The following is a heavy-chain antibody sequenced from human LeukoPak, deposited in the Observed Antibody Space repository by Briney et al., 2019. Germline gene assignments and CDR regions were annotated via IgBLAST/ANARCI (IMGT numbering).Heavy chain of an antibody. CDR1: GGSFSGYY. Sequence: SETLSLTCAVYGGSFSGYYWSWIRQPPGKGLEWIGEINHSGSTNYNPSLKSRVTISVDTSKNQFSLRLSYVTVEATAIYYCGRGRYKKAGYGKGCFDPWGRGTPVTVSS. D-gene: IGHD1-1*01. J-gene: IGHJ5*02. CDR2: INHSGST. V-gene: IGHV4-34*01. CDR3: GRGRYKKAGYGKGCFDP.